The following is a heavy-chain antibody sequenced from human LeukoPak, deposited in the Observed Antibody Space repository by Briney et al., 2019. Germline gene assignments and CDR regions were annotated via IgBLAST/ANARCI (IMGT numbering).Heavy chain of an antibody. D-gene: IGHD2-15*01. J-gene: IGHJ6*03. CDR3: ARENCSGGSCYSIYYYYMDV. V-gene: IGHV4-39*07. CDR2: IYYSGST. CDR1: GGSISSSSYY. Sequence: SETLSLTCTVSGGSISSSSYYWGWIRQPPGKGLEWIGSIYYSGSTYYNPSLKSRVTISVDTSKNQFSLKLSSVTAADTAVYYCARENCSGGSCYSIYYYYMDVWGKGTTVTVSS.